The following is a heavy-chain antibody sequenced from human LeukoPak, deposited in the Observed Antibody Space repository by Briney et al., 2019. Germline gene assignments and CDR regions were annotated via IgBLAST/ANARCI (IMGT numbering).Heavy chain of an antibody. V-gene: IGHV4-4*02. CDR3: ARRSSSENFFDY. D-gene: IGHD6-13*01. CDR2: IYHSGSP. CDR1: GGSISSNNW. Sequence: SETLSLTCAVSGGSISSNNWWGWVRQPPGKGLEWIGEIYHSGSPNYNPSLKSRITISVDTSKNQFSLKLSSVTAADTAVYYCARRSSSENFFDYWGQGTLVTVSS. J-gene: IGHJ4*02.